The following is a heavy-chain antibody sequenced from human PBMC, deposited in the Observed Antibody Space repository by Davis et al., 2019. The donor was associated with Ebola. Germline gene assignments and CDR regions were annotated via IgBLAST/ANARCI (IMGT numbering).Heavy chain of an antibody. V-gene: IGHV4-4*02. CDR1: GGSISSSSW. J-gene: IGHJ3*02. CDR2: IYHSGAT. CDR3: ARHLGSANDAFDI. Sequence: GSLRLSCAVSGGSISSSSWWSWVRQSPGKGLEWIGEIYHSGATNYNPSVKSRFTMSVDTSKNQFSLKLSSVTAADTAVYYCARHLGSANDAFDIWGQGTMVTVSS.